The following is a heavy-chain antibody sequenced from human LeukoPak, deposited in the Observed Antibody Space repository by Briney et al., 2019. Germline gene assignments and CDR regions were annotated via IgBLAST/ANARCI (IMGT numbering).Heavy chain of an antibody. CDR1: GYTFSSYA. D-gene: IGHD3-10*01. CDR2: IIPIFGTA. V-gene: IGHV1-69*13. Sequence: SVKVSCKASGYTFSSYAISWVRQAPGQGLEWMGGIIPIFGTANYAQKFQGRVTITADESTSTAYMELSSLRSEDTAVYYCARDRRKGFGELLHWGQGALVTVSS. CDR3: ARDRRKGFGELLH. J-gene: IGHJ4*02.